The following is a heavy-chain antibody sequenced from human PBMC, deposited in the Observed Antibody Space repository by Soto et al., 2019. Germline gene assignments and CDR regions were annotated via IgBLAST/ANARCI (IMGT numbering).Heavy chain of an antibody. V-gene: IGHV3-30*18. D-gene: IGHD2-15*01. CDR3: AKQRCISGSCYKWQGSSFHYYYYGMDV. CDR2: ISFDGSRK. CDR1: GFSFTTYG. Sequence: QVQLVESGGGVVQPGRSLRLSCAASGFSFTTYGMHWVRQAPGKGLEWVALISFDGSRKYYADSVKGRFTISRDNSKNTLYLQMNSLRAEDTAVYYCAKQRCISGSCYKWQGSSFHYYYYGMDVWGQGTTVTVSS. J-gene: IGHJ6*02.